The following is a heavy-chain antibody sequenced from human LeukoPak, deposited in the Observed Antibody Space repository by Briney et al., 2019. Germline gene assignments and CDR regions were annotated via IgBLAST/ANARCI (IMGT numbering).Heavy chain of an antibody. CDR3: AKSGGFSGGFGELLGPRVYFDY. CDR2: ISYDGSNK. CDR1: GFTFSSYG. V-gene: IGHV3-30*18. D-gene: IGHD3-10*01. Sequence: GGSLRLSCAASGFTFSSYGMHWVRQAPGKGLEWVAVISYDGSNKYYADSVKGRFTISRDNSKNTLYLQMNSLRAEDTAVYYCAKSGGFSGGFGELLGPRVYFDYWGQGTLVTVSS. J-gene: IGHJ4*02.